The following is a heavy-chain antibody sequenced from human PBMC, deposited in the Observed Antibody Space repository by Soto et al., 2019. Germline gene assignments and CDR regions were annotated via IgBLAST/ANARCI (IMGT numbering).Heavy chain of an antibody. D-gene: IGHD3-10*01. CDR1: GFTFSSYS. J-gene: IGHJ4*02. CDR3: ARVINCGLVAY. CDR2: ISSSSSTI. V-gene: IGHV3-48*01. Sequence: EVQLVESGGGLVQPGGSLRLSCAASGFTFSSYSMNWVRQAPGKGLEWVSYISSSSSTIYYADSVKGRFTISRDNAKNRLQLHINGLSAWDTVVYYCARVINCGLVAYWGQGTVVTVSS.